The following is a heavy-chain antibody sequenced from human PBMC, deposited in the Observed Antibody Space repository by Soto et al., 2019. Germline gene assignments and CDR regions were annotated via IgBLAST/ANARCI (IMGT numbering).Heavy chain of an antibody. CDR3: ARHARRMEQHDFDI. J-gene: IGHJ3*02. D-gene: IGHD1-1*01. CDR1: VCSIISIIYY. V-gene: IGHV4-39*01. CDR2: IYYRGST. Sequence: PSETLSLTCTFSVCSIISIIYYWCFIRQPPGKGLEWIVSIYYRGSTYYNPSLKSRVTISVDTSKNQFSLKLSSVTAADTAVYYCARHARRMEQHDFDIWGQGKMV.